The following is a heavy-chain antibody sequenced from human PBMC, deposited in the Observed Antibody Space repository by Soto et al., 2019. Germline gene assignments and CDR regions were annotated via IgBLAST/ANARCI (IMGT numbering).Heavy chain of an antibody. V-gene: IGHV1-69*02. Sequence: QVQLVQSGAEVKRPGSSVKVSCKASGDTFTFYSINWVRQAPGLGLEWMGRINPILSMSNYAQRFQGRVTMTADKSTRTAYMDLSSMRSEDTAIYYCASSYGSGYRAFDYWGPGALVTVSS. CDR3: ASSYGSGYRAFDY. J-gene: IGHJ4*02. CDR2: INPILSMS. D-gene: IGHD3-10*01. CDR1: GDTFTFYS.